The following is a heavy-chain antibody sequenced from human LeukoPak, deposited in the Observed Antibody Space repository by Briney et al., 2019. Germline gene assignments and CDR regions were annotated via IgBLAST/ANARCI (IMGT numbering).Heavy chain of an antibody. Sequence: ASVKVSCKASGYSFTYYYIHWVRQAPGQGLKWMGWISPDSGGTNNAQEFQGRVTMTRDTSISTAYMEVNRLRSDDTAVYFCAIKTSYSDFDYWGQGTLVTVSS. CDR2: ISPDSGGT. D-gene: IGHD2-15*01. CDR1: GYSFTYYY. CDR3: AIKTSYSDFDY. J-gene: IGHJ4*02. V-gene: IGHV1-2*02.